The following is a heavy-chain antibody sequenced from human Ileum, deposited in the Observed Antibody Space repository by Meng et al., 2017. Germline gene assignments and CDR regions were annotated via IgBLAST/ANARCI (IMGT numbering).Heavy chain of an antibody. D-gene: IGHD5-18*01. CDR3: AAGVYGYSYGLIAFDI. CDR1: GFTFTWSV. Sequence: SAKVSCKASGFTFTWSVMQWVRQARGQRLEWIGWIVVGSGNTNHAQKFQERVTITRDMSTSTAYMELSSLRSEDTAVYYCAAGVYGYSYGLIAFDIWGQGTMVTVSS. J-gene: IGHJ3*02. CDR2: IVVGSGNT. V-gene: IGHV1-58*02.